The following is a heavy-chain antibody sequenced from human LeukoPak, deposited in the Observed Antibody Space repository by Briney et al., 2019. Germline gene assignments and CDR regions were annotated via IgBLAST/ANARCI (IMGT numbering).Heavy chain of an antibody. Sequence: GASVKVSCKASGLTFSNYGITWVRQAPGQGLEWVGWISAYDGNTNYAQKFRGRVTMTTDTSTSTAHMELRSLRYDDTAVYYCARDGRFAAYEPDYWGQGTLVTVSS. CDR1: GLTFSNYG. V-gene: IGHV1-18*01. J-gene: IGHJ4*02. CDR3: ARDGRFAAYEPDY. D-gene: IGHD1-26*01. CDR2: ISAYDGNT.